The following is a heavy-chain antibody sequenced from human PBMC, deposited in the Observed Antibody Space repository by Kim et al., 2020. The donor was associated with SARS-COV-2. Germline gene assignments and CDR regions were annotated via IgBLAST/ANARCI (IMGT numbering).Heavy chain of an antibody. Sequence: GGSLRLSCAASGFTFSSYAMSWVRQAPGKGLEWVSAISGSGGSTYYADSVKGRFTISRDNSKNTLYLQMNSLRAEDTAVYYCAKDERSSGWYPGSLIDYWGHGTLVTVSS. J-gene: IGHJ4*01. CDR1: GFTFSSYA. V-gene: IGHV3-23*01. CDR2: ISGSGGST. D-gene: IGHD6-19*01. CDR3: AKDERSSGWYPGSLIDY.